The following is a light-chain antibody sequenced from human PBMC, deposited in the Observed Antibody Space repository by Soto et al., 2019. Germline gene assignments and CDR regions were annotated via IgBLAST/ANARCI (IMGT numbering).Light chain of an antibody. Sequence: EVVMTQSPATLSVSPGERATLSCRASQSVSSNLAWYQQTAGQTPRLLIYGASTRATGVPARFSGGGSGTEFTLTISSLQSEDFTVYYCQQYNYWPRTFGQGTKV. CDR2: GAS. J-gene: IGKJ1*01. CDR1: QSVSSN. V-gene: IGKV3-15*01. CDR3: QQYNYWPRT.